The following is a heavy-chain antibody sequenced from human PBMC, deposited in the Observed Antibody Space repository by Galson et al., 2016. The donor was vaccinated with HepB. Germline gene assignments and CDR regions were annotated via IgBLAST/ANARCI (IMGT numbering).Heavy chain of an antibody. V-gene: IGHV3-21*06. Sequence: SLRLSCAASGITFRTYNMNWVRQAPGKGLEWVSSISRGSSYIYYADSMKGRFTVSRDNAKNLLYLQMNSLRVEDTAMYYFAREPVRLDDLLTGPPKNPDYWGQGTLVTVSS. J-gene: IGHJ4*02. CDR1: GITFRTYN. D-gene: IGHD3-9*01. CDR2: ISRGSSYI. CDR3: AREPVRLDDLLTGPPKNPDY.